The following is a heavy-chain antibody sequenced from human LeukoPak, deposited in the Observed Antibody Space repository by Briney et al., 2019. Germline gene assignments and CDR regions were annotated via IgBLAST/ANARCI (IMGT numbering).Heavy chain of an antibody. D-gene: IGHD2-21*02. V-gene: IGHV4-4*02. J-gene: IGHJ4*02. CDR2: IYHSGST. CDR1: GGSISSSNW. CDR3: ARVTPPELTYYFDY. Sequence: PSGTLSLTCAVSGGSISSSNWWSWVRQPPGKGLEWIGEIYHSGSTNHNPSLKSRVTISVDKSKNQFSLKLSSVTAADTAVYYCARVTPPELTYYFDYWGQGTLVTVSS.